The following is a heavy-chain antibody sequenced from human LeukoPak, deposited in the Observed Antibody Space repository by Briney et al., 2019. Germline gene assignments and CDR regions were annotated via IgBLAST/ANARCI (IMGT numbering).Heavy chain of an antibody. D-gene: IGHD1-26*01. CDR2: IYPGDSDT. CDR3: ARPRAAVGATIDY. Sequence: GESLKISCKVSGYSFTSYWIGWLRQMPGKGLEWMGIIYPGDSDTRYSPSFQGQVTISADKSISTAYLQWNSLKASDTAIYYCARPRAAVGATIDYWGQGTLVTVSS. V-gene: IGHV5-51*01. CDR1: GYSFTSYW. J-gene: IGHJ4*02.